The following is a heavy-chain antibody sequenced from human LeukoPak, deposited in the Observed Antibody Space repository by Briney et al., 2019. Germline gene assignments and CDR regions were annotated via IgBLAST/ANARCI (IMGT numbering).Heavy chain of an antibody. J-gene: IGHJ4*02. CDR2: ISSSGSTI. CDR1: GFTFSSYE. CDR3: ARLNLWFGAFDY. D-gene: IGHD3-10*01. Sequence: GGSLRLSCAASGFTFSSYEMNWVRQAPGKGLEWISYISSSGSTIYYADSVRGRFTISRDNAKNSLYLQMNSLRAEDTAVYYCARLNLWFGAFDYWGQGTLVTVSS. V-gene: IGHV3-48*03.